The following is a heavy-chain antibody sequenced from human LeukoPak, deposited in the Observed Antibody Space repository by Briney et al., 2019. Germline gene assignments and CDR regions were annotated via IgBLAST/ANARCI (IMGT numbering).Heavy chain of an antibody. D-gene: IGHD2-15*01. CDR2: INHSGST. CDR3: ARGPYRLGYCSGGSCYYFDY. CDR1: GGSFSGYY. Sequence: SETLSLTCAVYGGSFSGYYWSWIRQPPGKGLEWIGKINHSGSTNYNPSLKSRVTISVDTSKNQFSLKLSSVTAADTAVYYCARGPYRLGYCSGGSCYYFDYWGQGTLVTVSS. V-gene: IGHV4-34*01. J-gene: IGHJ4*02.